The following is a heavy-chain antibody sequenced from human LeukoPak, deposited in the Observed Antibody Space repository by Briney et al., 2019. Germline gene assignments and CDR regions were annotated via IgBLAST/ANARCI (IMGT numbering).Heavy chain of an antibody. J-gene: IGHJ4*02. CDR2: IFDGGAT. CDR3: ARVEASFDY. V-gene: IGHV3-53*01. Sequence: HSGGSLRLSCAASGFTVSTNYMGWVRQAPGKGLEWVSVIFDGGATYYADSVKGRFTISRDNAKNSLYLQMNSLRAEDTAVYYCARVEASFDYWGQGTLVTVSS. CDR1: GFTVSTNY.